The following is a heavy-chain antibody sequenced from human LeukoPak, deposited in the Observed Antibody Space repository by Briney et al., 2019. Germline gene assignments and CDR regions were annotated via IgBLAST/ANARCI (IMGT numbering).Heavy chain of an antibody. V-gene: IGHV1-69*04. D-gene: IGHD3-9*01. J-gene: IGHJ5*02. CDR1: GGTFSSYA. CDR2: IIPILGIA. Sequence: ASVKVSCKASGGTFSSYAISWVRQAPGQGLEWMGRIIPILGIANYAQKFQGRVTITADKSTSTAYMELRSLRSDDTAVYYCAREGYDILTGYTNWFDPWGQGTLVTVSS. CDR3: AREGYDILTGYTNWFDP.